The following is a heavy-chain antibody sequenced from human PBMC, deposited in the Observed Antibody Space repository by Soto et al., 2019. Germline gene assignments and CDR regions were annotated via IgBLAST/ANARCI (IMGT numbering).Heavy chain of an antibody. J-gene: IGHJ6*03. D-gene: IGHD3-9*01. CDR2: IKQDGSEK. V-gene: IGHV3-7*01. Sequence: GGSLRLSCAASGFTFSSYWMSWVRQAPGKGLEWVANIKQDGSEKYYVDSVKGRFTISRDNAKNSLYLQMNSLRAEDTAVYYCARTTSRYYDILTGPETYYYYYYMDVWGKGTTVTVSS. CDR3: ARTTSRYYDILTGPETYYYYYYMDV. CDR1: GFTFSSYW.